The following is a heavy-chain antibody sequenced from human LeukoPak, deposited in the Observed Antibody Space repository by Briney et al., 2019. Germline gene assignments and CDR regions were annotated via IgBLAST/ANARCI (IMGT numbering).Heavy chain of an antibody. J-gene: IGHJ4*02. D-gene: IGHD3-22*01. CDR1: GYTFTSYG. CDR2: ISAYNGNT. V-gene: IGHV1-18*01. Sequence: ASVKVSCKASGYTFTSYGISWVRQAPGQGLEWMGWISAYNGNTNYAQKLQGRVTMTADTSTSTAYMELRSLRSDDTAVYYCASNYYDSSGYYYLPLPDYWGQGTLVTVSS. CDR3: ASNYYDSSGYYYLPLPDY.